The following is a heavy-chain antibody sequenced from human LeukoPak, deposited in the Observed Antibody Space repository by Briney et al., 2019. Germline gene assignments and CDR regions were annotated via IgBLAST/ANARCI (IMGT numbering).Heavy chain of an antibody. D-gene: IGHD4-17*01. J-gene: IGHJ6*03. CDR2: IWYDGSNK. CDR1: GFTFSSYG. CDR3: AKGVTGVSVTLLYYYMDV. Sequence: GGSLRLSCAASGFTFSSYGRHWVRQAPGKGLEWVAVIWYDGSNKYYADSVNGRFTISRDNSKNTLYLQMNGLSAEATAGYYGAKGVTGVSVTLLYYYMDVWGKGTTVTVSS. V-gene: IGHV3-33*06.